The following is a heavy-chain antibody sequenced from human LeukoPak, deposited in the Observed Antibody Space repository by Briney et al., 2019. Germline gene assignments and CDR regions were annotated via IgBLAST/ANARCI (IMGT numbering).Heavy chain of an antibody. CDR3: AIRGYSGYEAPYYFDY. Sequence: SETLSLTCTVSGGSISYNYWSWIRQPAGKGLEWIGRIYSSGRTNSNPSLKSRVTMSVDTSENQFSLKLSSVTAADTAVYYCAIRGYSGYEAPYYFDYWGQGTLVTVSS. D-gene: IGHD5-12*01. J-gene: IGHJ4*02. V-gene: IGHV4-4*07. CDR2: IYSSGRT. CDR1: GGSISYNY.